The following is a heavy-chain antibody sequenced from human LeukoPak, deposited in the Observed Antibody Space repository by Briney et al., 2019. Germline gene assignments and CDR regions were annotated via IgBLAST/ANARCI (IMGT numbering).Heavy chain of an antibody. CDR3: ARARNYYDGSGYPQDAFDL. D-gene: IGHD3-22*01. V-gene: IGHV3-33*01. CDR2: ISYDGTNK. J-gene: IGHJ3*01. Sequence: SEGSLRLSCAASGFTMINYAMHWVRQAPGKGLEWVALISYDGTNKYYADSVKGRFAISRDNSKKTVYLQMNSLRADDTAVYFCARARNYYDGSGYPQDAFDLWGQGTMVTVSS. CDR1: GFTMINYA.